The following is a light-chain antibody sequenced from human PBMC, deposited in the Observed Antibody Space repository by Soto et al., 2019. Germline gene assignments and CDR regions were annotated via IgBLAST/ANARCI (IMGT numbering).Light chain of an antibody. Sequence: EIVMTQSPATLSVSPGDRATLSCRASQSVSSNLAWYQQKPGQAPRLLIYGASSRATGIPDRFSGSGSGTDFTLTISRLEPEDFAVYYCQQYGSSPWTFGQGTKVDI. CDR2: GAS. CDR1: QSVSSN. CDR3: QQYGSSPWT. J-gene: IGKJ1*01. V-gene: IGKV3-20*01.